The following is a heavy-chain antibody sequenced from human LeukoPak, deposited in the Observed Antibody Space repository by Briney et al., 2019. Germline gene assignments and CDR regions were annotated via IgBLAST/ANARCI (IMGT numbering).Heavy chain of an antibody. CDR2: IWYDGSTK. CDR3: ASGNYYYYYMDV. Sequence: GRSLRLSCATSGFTFSAYAMHWVRQAPGKGLEWVAVIWYDGSTKYYTDSVKGRFTISRDNSKNTQYLQMDSLRAEDTAVYYCASGNYYYYYMDVWGKGTTVTVSS. CDR1: GFTFSAYA. V-gene: IGHV3-33*01. D-gene: IGHD2-15*01. J-gene: IGHJ6*03.